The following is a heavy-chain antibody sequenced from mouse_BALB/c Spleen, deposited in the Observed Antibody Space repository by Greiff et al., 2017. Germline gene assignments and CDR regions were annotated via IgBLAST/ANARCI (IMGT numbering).Heavy chain of an antibody. V-gene: IGHV1-54*01. Sequence: QVQLQQSGAELVRPGTSVKVSCKASGYAFTNYLIEWVKQRPGQGLEWIGVINPGSGGTNYNEKFKGKATLTADKSSSTAYMQLSSLTSDDSAVYFCARVGLQSGFAYWGQGTLVTVSA. J-gene: IGHJ3*01. CDR2: INPGSGGT. CDR3: ARVGLQSGFAY. CDR1: GYAFTNYL. D-gene: IGHD4-1*01.